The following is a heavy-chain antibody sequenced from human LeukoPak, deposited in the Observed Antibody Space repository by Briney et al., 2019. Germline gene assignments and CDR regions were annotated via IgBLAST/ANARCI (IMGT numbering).Heavy chain of an antibody. D-gene: IGHD1-26*01. CDR1: GFTFSSYA. Sequence: PGRSLRLSCAASGFTFSSYAMHWVRQAPGKGLEWVAVISYDGSNRFYADSVKGRFTISRDNSKNTLYLQMNSLRAEDTAVYYCANRAVAGATGWGQGTLVTVSS. J-gene: IGHJ4*02. CDR3: ANRAVAGATG. CDR2: ISYDGSNR. V-gene: IGHV3-30*04.